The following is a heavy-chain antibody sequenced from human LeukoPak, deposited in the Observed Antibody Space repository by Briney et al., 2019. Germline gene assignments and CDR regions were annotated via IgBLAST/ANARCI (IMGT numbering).Heavy chain of an antibody. D-gene: IGHD4-23*01. J-gene: IGHJ4*02. CDR2: INHSGST. CDR3: ARDPTTVVTVPYYFDD. CDR1: GGSFIGYH. Sequence: PSETLSLTCAVSGGSFIGYHWNWFLQPPRKGLQWIGEINHSGSTNYNPSLKSRVTISVDTSKSQFSLKLKSVTAADTAVYYCARDPTTVVTVPYYFDDWGQGTLVTVSS. V-gene: IGHV4-34*01.